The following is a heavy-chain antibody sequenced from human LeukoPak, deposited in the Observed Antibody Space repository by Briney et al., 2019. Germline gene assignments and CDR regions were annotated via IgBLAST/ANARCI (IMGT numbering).Heavy chain of an antibody. Sequence: GGSLKLSCAASGFTFSGSAMHWVRQASGKGLEWVGRIRSKANSYATAYAASVKGRFTISRDDSKNTAYLQMNSLKTEDTAVYYCTRPPYCSGGGCLPIWGQGTLVTVSS. CDR1: GFTFSGSA. CDR3: TRPPYCSGGGCLPI. J-gene: IGHJ4*02. V-gene: IGHV3-73*01. D-gene: IGHD2-15*01. CDR2: IRSKANSYAT.